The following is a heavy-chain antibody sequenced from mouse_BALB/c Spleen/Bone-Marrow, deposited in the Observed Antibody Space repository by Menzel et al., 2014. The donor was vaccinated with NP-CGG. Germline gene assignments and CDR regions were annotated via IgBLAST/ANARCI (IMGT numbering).Heavy chain of an antibody. CDR2: IDPANGNT. CDR3: ARYYYGFYFDY. V-gene: IGHV14-3*02. Sequence: VHVKQSGAEFVKPGASVKLSCTASGFNIKDTYMHWVKQRPEQGLEWIGRIDPANGNTKYDPKFQGKATITADTSSNTAYLQLSSLTSEDTAVYYCARYYYGFYFDYWGQGTTLTVSS. CDR1: GFNIKDTY. D-gene: IGHD1-1*01. J-gene: IGHJ2*01.